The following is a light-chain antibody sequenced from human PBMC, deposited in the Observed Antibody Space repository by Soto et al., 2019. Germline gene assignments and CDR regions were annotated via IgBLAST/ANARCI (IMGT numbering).Light chain of an antibody. V-gene: IGKV4-1*01. CDR2: WAS. CDR1: QSVLYSSNNNNY. CDR3: QQYYSPPRT. J-gene: IGKJ5*01. Sequence: DIVMTQSPDSLAVSLGERATINCKSSQSVLYSSNNNNYLAWYQQKPGQPPKLLIYWASTRESGVPDRFSGSGSGTDFTLTISSLQAEDVAVYYCQQYYSPPRTFDQGTRLEIK.